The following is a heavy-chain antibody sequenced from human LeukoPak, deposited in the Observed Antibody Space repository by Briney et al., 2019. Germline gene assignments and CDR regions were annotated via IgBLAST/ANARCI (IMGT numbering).Heavy chain of an antibody. CDR1: GFTFSSYS. CDR3: ARGAGRLADY. Sequence: GGSLRLSCAASGFTFSSYSMNWVRQAPGKGLEWVSYISNNHSPTYYADSVRGRFTISRDNAKNSLYLQMDSLSAEDTAVYYCARGAGRLADYWGQGTLVTVSS. V-gene: IGHV3-48*04. D-gene: IGHD6-19*01. CDR2: ISNNHSPT. J-gene: IGHJ4*02.